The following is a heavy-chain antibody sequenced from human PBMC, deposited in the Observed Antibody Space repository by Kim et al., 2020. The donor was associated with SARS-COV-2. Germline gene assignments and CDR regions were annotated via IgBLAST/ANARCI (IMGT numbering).Heavy chain of an antibody. CDR3: ARVGYYYDSSGYSPKMLDY. V-gene: IGHV5-51*01. D-gene: IGHD3-22*01. J-gene: IGHJ4*02. CDR1: GYSFTSYW. CDR2: IYPGDSDT. Sequence: GESLKISCKGSGYSFTSYWIGWVRQMPGKGLEWMGIIYPGDSDTRYSPSFQGQVTISADKSISTAYLQWSSLKASDTAMYYCARVGYYYDSSGYSPKMLDYWGQGTLVTVSS.